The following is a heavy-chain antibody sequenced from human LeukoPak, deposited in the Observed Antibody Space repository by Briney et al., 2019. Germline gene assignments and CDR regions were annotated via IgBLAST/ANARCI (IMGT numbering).Heavy chain of an antibody. D-gene: IGHD6-13*01. Sequence: SETLSLTCAVYGGSFSGYYWSWIRQPPGKGLEWIGEINHSGSTNYNPSLKSRVTISVDTSMNQFSLKLSSVTAADTAVYYCARGSSSWYGDEGWFDPWGQGTLVTVSS. V-gene: IGHV4-34*01. CDR1: GGSFSGYY. CDR3: ARGSSSWYGDEGWFDP. J-gene: IGHJ5*02. CDR2: INHSGST.